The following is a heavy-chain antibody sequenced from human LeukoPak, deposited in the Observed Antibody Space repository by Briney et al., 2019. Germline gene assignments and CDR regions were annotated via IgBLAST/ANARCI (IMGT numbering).Heavy chain of an antibody. CDR2: NYYSGGT. V-gene: IGHV4-59*12. CDR3: ARDHYRKDTSITTSAFDI. CDR1: GASISSYY. Sequence: SETLSLTCAVSGASISSYYWRWIRQPPGRGLEWLGYNYYSGGTNYNPSLKSRLTISLDTSNNQFSLRLSSVTAADTAVYFCARDHYRKDTSITTSAFDIWGQGMMVTVSS. D-gene: IGHD1-20*01. J-gene: IGHJ3*02.